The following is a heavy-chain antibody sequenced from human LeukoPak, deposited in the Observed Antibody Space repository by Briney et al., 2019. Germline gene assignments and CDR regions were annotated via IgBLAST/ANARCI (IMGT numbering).Heavy chain of an antibody. CDR3: ASGTYGDYSFDF. CDR2: INTNSGDT. CDR1: GYTFIRYS. J-gene: IGHJ4*02. V-gene: IGHV1-2*06. D-gene: IGHD2-21*02. Sequence: GASVKVSCKASGYTFIRYSLHWVRQAPGQGLEWMGRINTNSGDTDYAQKFQGRVTMTTDTSVYMEQSGLRSDDTAVYYCASGTYGDYSFDFWGQGGLVTVSS.